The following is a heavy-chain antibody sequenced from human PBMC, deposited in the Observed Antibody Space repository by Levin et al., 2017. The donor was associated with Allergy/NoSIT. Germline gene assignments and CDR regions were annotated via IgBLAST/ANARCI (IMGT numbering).Heavy chain of an antibody. CDR2: IHYSGST. Sequence: ASETLSLTCTVSAASISSSSYYWGWIRQPPGKGLEWIGTIHYSGSTYFNPSLKSRVTISVDTSKNQFSLKLSSVTAADTAVYYCARLTYDILTVIFDAFDMWGQGTMVTVSS. CDR1: AASISSSSYY. J-gene: IGHJ3*02. V-gene: IGHV4-39*01. CDR3: ARLTYDILTVIFDAFDM. D-gene: IGHD3-9*01.